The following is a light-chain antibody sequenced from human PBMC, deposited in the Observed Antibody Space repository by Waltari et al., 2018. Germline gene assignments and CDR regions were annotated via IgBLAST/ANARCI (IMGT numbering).Light chain of an antibody. J-gene: IGLJ1*01. V-gene: IGLV2-11*01. Sequence: QSALTQPRSVSGSPGPSVTIPCTGTSRYVGGSNYVSWYQQHPGKAPKPMTYDVSKRPSGVPDRFSGSKSGNTASLTISGLQAEDEADYYCCSYAGSLYVFGTGTKVTVL. CDR3: CSYAGSLYV. CDR1: SRYVGGSNY. CDR2: DVS.